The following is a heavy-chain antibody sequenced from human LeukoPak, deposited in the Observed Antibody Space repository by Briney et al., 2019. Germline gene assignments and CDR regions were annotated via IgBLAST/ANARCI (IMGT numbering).Heavy chain of an antibody. D-gene: IGHD6-6*01. J-gene: IGHJ4*02. Sequence: ASVKVSCKVSGYTLTELSMHWVRQAPGKGLEWMGGFDPEDGETIYAQKFQGRVTMTEDTSTDTAYMELSSLRSEDTAVYYCARVGEGSSSRFRSNYFDYWGQGTLVTVSS. CDR2: FDPEDGET. CDR1: GYTLTELS. V-gene: IGHV1-24*01. CDR3: ARVGEGSSSRFRSNYFDY.